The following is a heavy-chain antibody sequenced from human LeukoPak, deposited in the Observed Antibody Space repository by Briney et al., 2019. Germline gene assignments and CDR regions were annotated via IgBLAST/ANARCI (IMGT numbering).Heavy chain of an antibody. CDR3: ARQMTTVTTYWFDP. CDR2: TYYSGST. CDR1: GGSISSYY. J-gene: IGHJ5*02. D-gene: IGHD4-17*01. V-gene: IGHV4-59*08. Sequence: SETLSLTCTVSGGSISSYYWSWIRQPPGKGLEWIGYTYYSGSTNYNPSLKSRVTISVDTSKNQFSLKLSSVTAADTAVYYCARQMTTVTTYWFDPWGQGTLVTVSS.